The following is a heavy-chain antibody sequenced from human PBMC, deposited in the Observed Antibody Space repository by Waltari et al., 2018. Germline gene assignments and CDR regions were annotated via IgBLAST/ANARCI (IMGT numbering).Heavy chain of an antibody. CDR3: AKDYCGGDCYYDY. CDR2: IYSGGST. V-gene: IGHV3-23*03. Sequence: EVQLLESGGGLVQPGGSLRLSCAASGFTFRIYAMSWVRQAPGKGLEWVSVIYSGGSTYYADSVKGRFTISRDNSKNTLYLQMNSLRAEDTAVYYCAKDYCGGDCYYDYWGQGTLVTVSS. J-gene: IGHJ4*02. D-gene: IGHD2-21*01. CDR1: GFTFRIYA.